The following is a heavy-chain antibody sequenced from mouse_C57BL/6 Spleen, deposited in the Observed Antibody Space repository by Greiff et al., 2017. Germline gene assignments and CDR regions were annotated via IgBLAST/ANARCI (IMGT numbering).Heavy chain of an antibody. CDR2: IDPEDGDT. Sequence: EVQLQQSGAELVRPGASVKLSCTASGFNIKDYYMHWVKQRPEPGLEWIGRIDPEDGDTEYAPKFQGKATMTADTSSNTAYLQLSSLTSEDTAVYYCTTAVQFLYYFDYWGQGTTLTVSS. J-gene: IGHJ2*01. CDR1: GFNIKDYY. V-gene: IGHV14-1*01. CDR3: TTAVQFLYYFDY.